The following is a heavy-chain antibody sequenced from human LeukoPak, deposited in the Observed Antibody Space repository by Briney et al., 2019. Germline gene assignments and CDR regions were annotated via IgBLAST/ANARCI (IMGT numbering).Heavy chain of an antibody. CDR1: GGSISSYY. CDR2: IYYSGST. CDR3: ARHMVVTALNY. Sequence: SETLSLTCTVSGGSISSYYWSWIRQPPGKGLEWIGYIYYSGSTNYNPSLKSRVTISVDTSKNQFSLKLSSVTAADTAVYYCARHMVVTALNYWGQGTLVTVSS. V-gene: IGHV4-59*08. J-gene: IGHJ4*02. D-gene: IGHD2-21*02.